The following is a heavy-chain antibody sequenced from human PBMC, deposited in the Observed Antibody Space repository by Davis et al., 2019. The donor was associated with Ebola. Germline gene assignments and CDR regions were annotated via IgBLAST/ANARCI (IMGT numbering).Heavy chain of an antibody. D-gene: IGHD6-19*01. Sequence: MPSETLSLTCAVYGGSFSGYYWGWIRQPPGKGLEWIGSIYYSGSTYYNPSLKSRVTISVDTSKNQFSLKLSSVTAADTAVYYCARRGIAVAGTGYFQHWGQGTLVTVSS. CDR1: GGSFSGYY. V-gene: IGHV4-39*01. CDR3: ARRGIAVAGTGYFQH. CDR2: IYYSGST. J-gene: IGHJ1*01.